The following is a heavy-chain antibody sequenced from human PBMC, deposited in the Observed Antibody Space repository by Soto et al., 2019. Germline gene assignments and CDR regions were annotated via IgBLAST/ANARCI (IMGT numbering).Heavy chain of an antibody. V-gene: IGHV3-30*18. CDR1: GFTFSSYG. D-gene: IGHD1-26*01. CDR2: ISYDGSNK. J-gene: IGHJ3*02. CDR3: AKGVVGATRAAFDI. Sequence: QVPLVESGGGVVQPGRSLRLSCAASGFTFSSYGMHWVRQAPGKGLEWVAVISYDGSNKYYADSVKGRFTISRDNSKNTLYLQMNSLRAEDTAVYYCAKGVVGATRAAFDIWGQGTMVTVSS.